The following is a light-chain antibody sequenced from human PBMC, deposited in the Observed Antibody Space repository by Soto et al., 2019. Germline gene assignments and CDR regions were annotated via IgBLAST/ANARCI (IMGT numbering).Light chain of an antibody. CDR2: EAS. V-gene: IGLV2-23*01. Sequence: QSALTQPASVSGSPGQSITISCTRTSSNVGSYNLVSWYQHPPGKAPKLIIYEASERPPGVSNRFSGAQSGHTAPLTISGLQAEDEADYYCSSYAGGVVFGGGTKLTVL. CDR3: SSYAGGVV. CDR1: SSNVGSYNL. J-gene: IGLJ2*01.